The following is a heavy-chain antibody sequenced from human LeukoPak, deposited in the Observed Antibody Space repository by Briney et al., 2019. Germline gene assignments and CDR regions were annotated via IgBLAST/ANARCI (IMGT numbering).Heavy chain of an antibody. D-gene: IGHD2-8*01. Sequence: PSETLSLTCTVSGGSISGYYWSRIRQSPGKGLEWIGYIYYSGSTNYNPSLKSRISISVDTSKNQFSLNLSSVTAADTAVYYCARDNGASTAIFDYWGQGTLVTVSS. CDR2: IYYSGST. J-gene: IGHJ4*02. CDR3: ARDNGASTAIFDY. CDR1: GGSISGYY. V-gene: IGHV4-59*01.